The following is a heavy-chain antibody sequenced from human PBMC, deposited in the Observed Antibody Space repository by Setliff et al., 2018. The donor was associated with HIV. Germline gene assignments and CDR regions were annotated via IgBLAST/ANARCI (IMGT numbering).Heavy chain of an antibody. J-gene: IGHJ3*02. CDR1: GVTFSNCS. Sequence: SVKVSCKASGVTFSNCSISWVRQAPGQGLEWMGGIIPMYGPAHYAQKFQGRVTITADESTSTAYMELSSLKSDDTAVYYCARDYLHVFDIWGQGTMVTVSS. V-gene: IGHV1-69*13. CDR2: IIPMYGPA. CDR3: ARDYLHVFDI.